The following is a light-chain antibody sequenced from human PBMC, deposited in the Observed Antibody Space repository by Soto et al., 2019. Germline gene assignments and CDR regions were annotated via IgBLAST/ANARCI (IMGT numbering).Light chain of an antibody. J-gene: IGKJ1*01. Sequence: EIVMTQSPATLSVSPGERATLSCRASQSVSSRLAWYQHKPGQAARLLIYGAATRATGIPARWSGSRSGTEFTLTISSLQSEDFAVSYCQQYNNWSRTFGQGTKVDIK. CDR2: GAA. CDR1: QSVSSR. CDR3: QQYNNWSRT. V-gene: IGKV3-15*01.